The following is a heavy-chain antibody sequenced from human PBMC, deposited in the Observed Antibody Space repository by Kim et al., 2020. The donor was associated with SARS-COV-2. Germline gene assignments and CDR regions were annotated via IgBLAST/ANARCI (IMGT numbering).Heavy chain of an antibody. D-gene: IGHD6-13*01. CDR2: ISSSGSTI. CDR3: ARDGGIAAASDYYYGMDV. J-gene: IGHJ6*02. CDR1: GFTFSSYE. Sequence: GGSLRLSCAASGFTFSSYEMNWVRQAPGKGLEWVSYISSSGSTIYYADSVKGRFTISRDNAKNSLYLQMNSLRAEDTAVYYCARDGGIAAASDYYYGMDVWGQGTTVTVSS. V-gene: IGHV3-48*03.